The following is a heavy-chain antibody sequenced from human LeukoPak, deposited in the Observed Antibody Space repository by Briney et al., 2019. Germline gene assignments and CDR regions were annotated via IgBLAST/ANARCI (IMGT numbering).Heavy chain of an antibody. CDR1: GFTFSSYA. J-gene: IGHJ5*02. V-gene: IGHV3-30-3*01. D-gene: IGHD3-10*01. CDR3: AKGDGSGNRRWFDP. CDR2: ISYDGSNK. Sequence: GGSLRLSCAASGFTFSSYAMHWVGQAPGKGLEWVAVISYDGSNKYYADSVKGRFTISRDNSKNTLYLQMNSLRAEDTAVYYCAKGDGSGNRRWFDPWRQGILVTVSS.